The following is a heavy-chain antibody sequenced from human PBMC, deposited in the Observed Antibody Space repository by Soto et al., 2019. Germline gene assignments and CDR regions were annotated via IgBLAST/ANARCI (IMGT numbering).Heavy chain of an antibody. CDR2: INAGNGNT. V-gene: IGHV1-3*01. Sequence: EASVKVSCKASGYTFTSYAMHWVRQAPGQRLEWMGWINAGNGNTKYSQKFQGRVTITRDTPASTAYMELSSLRSEDTAVYYCARESMYYYDSSGYYLGYWGQGTLVTVSS. J-gene: IGHJ4*02. CDR3: ARESMYYYDSSGYYLGY. CDR1: GYTFTSYA. D-gene: IGHD3-22*01.